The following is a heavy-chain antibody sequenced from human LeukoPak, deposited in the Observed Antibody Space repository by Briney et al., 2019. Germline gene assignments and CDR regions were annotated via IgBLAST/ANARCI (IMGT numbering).Heavy chain of an antibody. CDR1: GDSLSSTHW. V-gene: IGHV4-4*02. Sequence: SETLSLTCTVSGDSLSSTHWWSWVRQPPGKALEWIGEIYRSGSTNDNPSLKSRVTVSVDQSKNQFSLKLTSVTAADTAVYYCARRQWGAVGFDYWGQGTLVTVSS. D-gene: IGHD6-19*01. CDR3: ARRQWGAVGFDY. CDR2: IYRSGST. J-gene: IGHJ4*02.